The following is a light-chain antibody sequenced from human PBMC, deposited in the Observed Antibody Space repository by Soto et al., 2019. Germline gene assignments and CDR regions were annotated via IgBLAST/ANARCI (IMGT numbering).Light chain of an antibody. Sequence: SYELTQPPSVSVSPGQTASITCSGDKLGDKYACWYQQKPGQSPVLVIYQDSKRPSGIPERFSGSNSGNTAPLTISGTQAMDAADCYCQAWDSSTGVFGGGTKLTVL. CDR3: QAWDSSTGV. J-gene: IGLJ3*02. CDR1: KLGDKY. CDR2: QDS. V-gene: IGLV3-1*01.